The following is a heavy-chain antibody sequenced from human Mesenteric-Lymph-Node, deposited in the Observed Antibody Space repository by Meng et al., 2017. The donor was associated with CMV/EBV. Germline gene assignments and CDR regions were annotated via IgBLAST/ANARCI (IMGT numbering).Heavy chain of an antibody. D-gene: IGHD3-9*01. CDR2: INHSGST. CDR1: GGSFSGYY. J-gene: IGHJ4*02. CDR3: ARGSSYDILTGYLDY. V-gene: IGHV4-34*01. Sequence: QVQLHQWGARLLKPSETLSVTVAVYGGSFSGYYWNWIRQSPEKGLEWIGEINHSGSTTYNPSFTSRIIISVDTSTNQISLNMSSVTAADTAVYYCARGSSYDILTGYLDYWGQGALVTVSS.